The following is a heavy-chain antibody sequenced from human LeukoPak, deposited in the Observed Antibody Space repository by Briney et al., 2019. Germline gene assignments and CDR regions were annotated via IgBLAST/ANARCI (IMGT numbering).Heavy chain of an antibody. CDR2: IYPGDSDT. D-gene: IGHD6-13*01. J-gene: IGHJ1*01. V-gene: IGHV5-51*01. Sequence: GDSLKISCKGSGYSFTNYWIGWVRQMPGKGLEWMGIIYPGDSDTRYSPSFQGQVTISADKSISTAYLQWSSLKASDTAMYYCARRSSSWTEYFQHWGQGTLVTVSS. CDR3: ARRSSSWTEYFQH. CDR1: GYSFTNYW.